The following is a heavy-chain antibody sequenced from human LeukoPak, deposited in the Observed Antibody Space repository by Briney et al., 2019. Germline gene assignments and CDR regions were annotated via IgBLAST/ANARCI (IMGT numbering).Heavy chain of an antibody. J-gene: IGHJ6*03. D-gene: IGHD3-10*01. CDR3: AREDSGSYYNYYYFYMDV. Sequence: SETLSLTCSVSGGSINNSPYYWSWIRQPPGKGLEWIGEINHSGSTNYNPSLKSRVTLSVDTSKTQFSLRLSSVTAADTAVYYCAREDSGSYYNYYYFYMDVWGKGTTVTISS. V-gene: IGHV4-39*07. CDR2: INHSGST. CDR1: GGSINNSPYY.